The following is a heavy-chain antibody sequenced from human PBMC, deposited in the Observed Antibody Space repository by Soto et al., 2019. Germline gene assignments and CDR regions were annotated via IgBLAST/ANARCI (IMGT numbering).Heavy chain of an antibody. CDR2: ISGSGGST. V-gene: IGHV3-23*01. Sequence: EVQLLESGGGLVQPGGSLRLSCAASGFTFSSYAMSWVRQAPGKGLEWVSSISGSGGSTYYADSVKGRFTISRDNSKNTRYLQMNRLRAEDTAVYYCAKRMADDCSGSYPRIGGQGTLVTVSS. D-gene: IGHD3-10*02. J-gene: IGHJ4*02. CDR1: GFTFSSYA. CDR3: AKRMADDCSGSYPRI.